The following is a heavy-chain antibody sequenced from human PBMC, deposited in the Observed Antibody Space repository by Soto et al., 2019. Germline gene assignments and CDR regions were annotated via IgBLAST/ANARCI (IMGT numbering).Heavy chain of an antibody. CDR2: ISGSGGST. Sequence: GGSLRLSCAASGFTFSSYAMSWVRQAPGKGLEWVSAISGSGGSTYYADSVKGRFIISRDNSKNTLYLQMNSLRAEDTAVYYCAKDGGLPPYNWFDPWGQGTLVTVSS. V-gene: IGHV3-23*01. J-gene: IGHJ5*02. CDR1: GFTFSSYA. D-gene: IGHD3-16*01. CDR3: AKDGGLPPYNWFDP.